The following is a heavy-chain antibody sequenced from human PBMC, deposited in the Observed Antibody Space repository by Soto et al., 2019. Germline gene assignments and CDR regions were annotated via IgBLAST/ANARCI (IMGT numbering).Heavy chain of an antibody. CDR3: ASLRYFDWLGPDAFDI. J-gene: IGHJ3*02. CDR1: GFTFSSYS. V-gene: IGHV3-21*01. CDR2: ISSSSSYI. Sequence: LRLSCAASGFTFSSYSMNWVRQAPGKGLEWVSSISSSSSYIYYADSVKGRFTISRDNAKNSLYLQMNSLRAEDTAVYYCASLRYFDWLGPDAFDIWGQGTMVTVSS. D-gene: IGHD3-9*01.